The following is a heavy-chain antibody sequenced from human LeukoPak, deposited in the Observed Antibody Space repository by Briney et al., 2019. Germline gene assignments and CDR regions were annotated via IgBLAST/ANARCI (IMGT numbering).Heavy chain of an antibody. CDR3: ATKGGFAD. Sequence: PGRCLRLSCAASGLSFSSYEMNWVRQAPGKGLEWISYISSTGSAIFYADSVKGRFTISRDNAKNSLYLQMNSLRAEDTAFYYCATKGGFADWGQGTLVTVSS. V-gene: IGHV3-48*03. D-gene: IGHD5-12*01. J-gene: IGHJ4*02. CDR2: ISSTGSAI. CDR1: GLSFSSYE.